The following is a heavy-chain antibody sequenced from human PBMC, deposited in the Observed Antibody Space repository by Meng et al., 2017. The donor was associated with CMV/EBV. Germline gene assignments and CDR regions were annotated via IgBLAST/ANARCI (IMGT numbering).Heavy chain of an antibody. CDR3: ARIFCTTTDCYYGY. CDR2: IDTSGNTI. CDR1: GFAFSSYE. V-gene: IGHV3-48*03. J-gene: IGHJ4*02. D-gene: IGHD2-8*01. Sequence: GESLKISCAASGFAFSSYEMSWVRQTPGKGLEWISYIDTSGNTIYYADSVKGRFTISRDNVKSSLYLLMESLRAEDTAVYYCARIFCTTTDCYYGYWGRGTLVTVSS.